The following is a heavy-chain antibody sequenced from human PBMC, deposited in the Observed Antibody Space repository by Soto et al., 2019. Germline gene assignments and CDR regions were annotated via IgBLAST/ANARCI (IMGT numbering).Heavy chain of an antibody. V-gene: IGHV3-23*01. D-gene: IGHD2-8*01. Sequence: GGSLRLSCAASGFTFNNYAMNWVRQAPGRGLEWVTFISPNGDCTYYADSVKGRFTISRDYSQNTVFLQMNSLRAEDTAIYFCAKVRLTDYLRYAPHLWGQGTLVTVSS. CDR3: AKVRLTDYLRYAPHL. CDR1: GFTFNNYA. CDR2: ISPNGDCT. J-gene: IGHJ3*01.